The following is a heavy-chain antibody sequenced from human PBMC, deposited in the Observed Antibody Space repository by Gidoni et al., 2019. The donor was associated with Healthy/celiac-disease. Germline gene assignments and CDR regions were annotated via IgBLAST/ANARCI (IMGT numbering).Heavy chain of an antibody. Sequence: QVQLVQSGAEVKKPGASVKVSGKASGYTFTSYDINWVRQATGQGLEWMGWMNPNSDNTGYAQKFQGRVTMTRNTSISTAYMELSSLRSEDTAVYYCARVGITIFGVVISPFDYWGQGTLVTVSS. V-gene: IGHV1-8*01. D-gene: IGHD3-3*01. CDR1: GYTFTSYD. CDR3: ARVGITIFGVVISPFDY. CDR2: MNPNSDNT. J-gene: IGHJ4*02.